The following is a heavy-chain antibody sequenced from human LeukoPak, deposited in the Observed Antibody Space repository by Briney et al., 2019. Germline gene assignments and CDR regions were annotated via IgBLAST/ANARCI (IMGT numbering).Heavy chain of an antibody. CDR1: GFTFTSYG. V-gene: IGHV1-18*01. Sequence: PGGSLRLSCAASGFTFTSYGISWVRQAPGQGLEWMGWISAYNGNTNYAQKLQGRVTMTTDTSTSTAYMELRSLRSDDTAVYYCARGCSSTSCQDAFDIWGQGTMVTVSS. CDR3: ARGCSSTSCQDAFDI. D-gene: IGHD2-2*01. CDR2: ISAYNGNT. J-gene: IGHJ3*02.